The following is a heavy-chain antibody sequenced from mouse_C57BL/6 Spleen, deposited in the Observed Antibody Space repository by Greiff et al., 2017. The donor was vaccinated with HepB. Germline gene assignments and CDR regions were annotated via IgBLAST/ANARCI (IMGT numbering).Heavy chain of an antibody. CDR3: AKRRLGLQVYAMDY. CDR1: GYTFTSYW. J-gene: IGHJ4*01. D-gene: IGHD3-2*01. Sequence: QVQLQQPGAELVKPGASVKMSCKASGYTFTSYWITWVKQRPGQGLEWIGDIYPGSGSTNYNEKFKSKATLTVDTSSSTAYLQLSSLTSEDSAVYYWAKRRLGLQVYAMDYWGQGTSVTVSS. V-gene: IGHV1-55*01. CDR2: IYPGSGST.